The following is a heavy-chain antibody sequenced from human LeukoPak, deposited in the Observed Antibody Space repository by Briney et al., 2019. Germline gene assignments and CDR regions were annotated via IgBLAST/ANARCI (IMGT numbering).Heavy chain of an antibody. D-gene: IGHD3-22*01. Sequence: SQTLSLTCTVSGGSISSGDYYWGWIRQPAGKGLEWIVRIYTSGSTNYNPSLKSRVTMSVDTSKNQFSLKLSSVTAADTAVYYCARDNVIVVPPYYYYGMDVWGQGTTVTVSS. J-gene: IGHJ6*02. CDR2: IYTSGST. V-gene: IGHV4-61*02. CDR1: GGSISSGDYY. CDR3: ARDNVIVVPPYYYYGMDV.